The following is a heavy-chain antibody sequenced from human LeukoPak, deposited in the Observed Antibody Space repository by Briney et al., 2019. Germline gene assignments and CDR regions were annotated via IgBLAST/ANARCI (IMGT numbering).Heavy chain of an antibody. D-gene: IGHD3-3*01. CDR1: GYTFTDYY. CDR3: ATGRKRITIFGVVHDI. CDR2: VDPEDGET. V-gene: IGHV1-69-2*01. Sequence: ASVKVSCKVSGYTFTDYYMHWVQQAPGKGLGWMGLVDPEDGETIYAEKFQGRVTITADTSTDTAYMELSSLRSEDTAVYYCATGRKRITIFGVVHDIWGQGTMVTVSS. J-gene: IGHJ3*02.